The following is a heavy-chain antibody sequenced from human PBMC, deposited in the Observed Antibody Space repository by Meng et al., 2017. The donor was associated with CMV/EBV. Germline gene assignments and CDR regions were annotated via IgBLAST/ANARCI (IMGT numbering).Heavy chain of an antibody. CDR2: IIPILGIA. V-gene: IGHV1-69*10. CDR3: AREPRRFYDFWSGYSGAFDI. J-gene: IGHJ3*02. CDR1: GGTFISYA. D-gene: IGHD3-3*01. Sequence: SVKVSCKASGGTFISYAIIWVRQAPGQGLEWMGGIIPILGIANYAQKFQGRVTITADKSTSTAYMELSSLRSEDTAVYYCAREPRRFYDFWSGYSGAFDIWGQGTMVTVSS.